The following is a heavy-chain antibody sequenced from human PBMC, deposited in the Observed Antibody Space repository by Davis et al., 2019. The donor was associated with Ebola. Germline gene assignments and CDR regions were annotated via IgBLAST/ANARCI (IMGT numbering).Heavy chain of an antibody. V-gene: IGHV1-3*01. CDR2: INCGNGNT. CDR3: AREHDSWSGYAFDY. J-gene: IGHJ4*02. Sequence: AASVKVSCKASGYPFSSYSLQWVRQAPGQRLEWMGWINCGNGNTKYSQNFQGRVTITRDTPTSTAYKDLSSLRTEDTAVYYCAREHDSWSGYAFDYWGQGSLVTVSA. D-gene: IGHD3-3*01. CDR1: GYPFSSYS.